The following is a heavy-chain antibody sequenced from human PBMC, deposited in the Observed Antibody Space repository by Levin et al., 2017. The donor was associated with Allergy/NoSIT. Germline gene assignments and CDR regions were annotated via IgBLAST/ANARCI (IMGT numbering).Heavy chain of an antibody. D-gene: IGHD5-18*01. CDR1: GGTFSIYT. J-gene: IGHJ4*02. V-gene: IGHV1-69*02. CDR3: ARVRDNYGYVLDN. Sequence: ASVKVSCKASGGTFSIYTISWVRQAPGQGLEWMGRIIPILDIVNHAQKFQGRVTITADKSTNTAYMELNSLRSEDTAVYYCARVRDNYGYVLDNWGQGTLVTVSS. CDR2: IIPILDIV.